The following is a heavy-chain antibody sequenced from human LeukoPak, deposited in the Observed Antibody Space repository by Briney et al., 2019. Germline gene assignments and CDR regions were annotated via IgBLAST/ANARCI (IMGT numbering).Heavy chain of an antibody. J-gene: IGHJ5*02. V-gene: IGHV4-59*06. CDR2: IYYSGST. CDR1: GGSISSYY. D-gene: IGHD3-3*01. Sequence: SETLSLTCTVSGGSISSYYWSWIRQHPGKGLEWIGYIYYSGSTYYNPSLKSRVTISVDTSKNQFSLKLSSVTAADTAVYYCARASWTIFGVVINNWFDPWGQGTLVTVSS. CDR3: ARASWTIFGVVINNWFDP.